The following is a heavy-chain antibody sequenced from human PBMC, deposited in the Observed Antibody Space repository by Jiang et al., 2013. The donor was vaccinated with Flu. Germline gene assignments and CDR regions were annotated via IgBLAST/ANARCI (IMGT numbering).Heavy chain of an antibody. CDR1: GGTFSSYT. CDR2: IIPILGIA. D-gene: IGHD6-19*01. Sequence: SGAEVKKPGSSVKVSCKASGGTFSSYTISWVRQAPGQGLEWMGRIIPILGIANNAQKFQGRVTITADKSTSTAYMELSSLRSEDTAVYYCARAPQYIAVAGPSYFDYWGQGTLVTVSS. CDR3: ARAPQYIAVAGPSYFDY. V-gene: IGHV1-69*04. J-gene: IGHJ4*02.